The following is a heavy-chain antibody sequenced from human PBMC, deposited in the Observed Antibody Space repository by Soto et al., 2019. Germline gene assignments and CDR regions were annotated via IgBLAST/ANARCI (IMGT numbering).Heavy chain of an antibody. D-gene: IGHD3-10*01. J-gene: IGHJ4*02. Sequence: GASXKVSCKGSGFTFSRYGINWGGQAPGQGLEWMGWISAYNGNTNYAQKLQGRVTMTTDTSTSTAYMELRSLRSDDTAVYYCARYYYGSGSPQDYWGQGTLVTVSS. V-gene: IGHV1-18*01. CDR2: ISAYNGNT. CDR1: GFTFSRYG. CDR3: ARYYYGSGSPQDY.